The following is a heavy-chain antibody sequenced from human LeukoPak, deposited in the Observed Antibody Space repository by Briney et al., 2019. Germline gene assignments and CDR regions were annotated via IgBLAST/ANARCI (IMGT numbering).Heavy chain of an antibody. V-gene: IGHV3-21*06. CDR1: GYSFSNYW. CDR2: IGPTGSDR. D-gene: IGHD1-14*01. Sequence: GESLKISCKASGYSFSNYWIAWVRQAPGKGLEWVASIGPTGSDRYHADSIKGRFTISRDNANNFLYLQMNSLRAEDTAVYYCATETNGRHYDYWGQGTLLTVSS. J-gene: IGHJ4*02. CDR3: ATETNGRHYDY.